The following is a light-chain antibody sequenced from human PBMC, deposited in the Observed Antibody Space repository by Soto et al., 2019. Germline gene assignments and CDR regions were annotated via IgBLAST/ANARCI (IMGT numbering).Light chain of an antibody. V-gene: IGKV3-20*01. J-gene: IGKJ1*01. Sequence: ENVLTRSPGTLSLFPGERATLSCRASLSVTSDYLAWYQQRPGQAPRLLIYGASSRAAGIPDRFSGSGSGTDFTLTISRLEPEDFAVYYCQQYGASPWTFGQGTEVEIK. CDR2: GAS. CDR1: LSVTSDY. CDR3: QQYGASPWT.